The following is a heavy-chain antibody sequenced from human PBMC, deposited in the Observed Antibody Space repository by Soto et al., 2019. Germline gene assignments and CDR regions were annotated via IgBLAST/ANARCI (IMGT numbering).Heavy chain of an antibody. D-gene: IGHD2-2*01. J-gene: IGHJ6*02. CDR1: GFTFSSYA. CDR2: ISGSGGST. V-gene: IGHV3-23*01. CDR3: AKDGGYCSSTSCLNGMDV. Sequence: PGGSLRPSCAASGFTFSSYAMSWVRQAPGKGLEWVSAISGSGGSTYYADSVKGRFTISRDNSKNTLYLQMNSLRAEDTAVYYCAKDGGYCSSTSCLNGMDVWGQGTTVTVS.